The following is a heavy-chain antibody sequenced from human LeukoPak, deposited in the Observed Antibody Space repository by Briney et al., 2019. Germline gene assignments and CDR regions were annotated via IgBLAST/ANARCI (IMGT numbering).Heavy chain of an antibody. D-gene: IGHD3-10*01. J-gene: IGHJ4*02. V-gene: IGHV4-39*07. Sequence: SETLSLTCTVSGGSISSSNYYWGWVRQPPGKGLEWIGEINHSGSTNYNPSLKSRVTISVDTSKNQFSLKLSSVTAADTAVYYCARGFSGGYFDYWGQGTLVTVSS. CDR2: INHSGST. CDR3: ARGFSGGYFDY. CDR1: GGSISSSNYY.